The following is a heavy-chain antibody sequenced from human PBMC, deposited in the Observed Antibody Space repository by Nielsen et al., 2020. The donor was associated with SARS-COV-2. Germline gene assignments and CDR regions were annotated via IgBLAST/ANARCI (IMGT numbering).Heavy chain of an antibody. D-gene: IGHD3-16*01. CDR3: SRGGRITFGGADDAFDI. CDR2: IYHSGRT. CDR1: GGSISSGGYS. Sequence: TLSLTCAVSGGSISSGGYSWSWIRQPPGKGLEWIGYIYHSGRTYYNPSLKSRFTISVDRSQNQFSLKLSSVTAADTACDYCSRGGRITFGGADDAFDIWGQGTMVTVSS. J-gene: IGHJ3*02. V-gene: IGHV4-30-2*01.